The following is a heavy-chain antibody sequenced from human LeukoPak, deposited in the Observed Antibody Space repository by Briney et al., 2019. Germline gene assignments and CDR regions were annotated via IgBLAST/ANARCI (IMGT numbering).Heavy chain of an antibody. CDR2: INPSGGST. D-gene: IGHD2-2*01. J-gene: IGHJ4*02. CDR1: GYTFTTYG. Sequence: ASVKVSCKASGYTFTTYGISWVRQAPGQGLEWMGIINPSGGSTSYAQKFQGRVTMTRDTSTSTVYMELSSLRSEDTAVYYCARDQRPLHCSSTSCYPDYWGQGTLVTVSS. V-gene: IGHV1-46*01. CDR3: ARDQRPLHCSSTSCYPDY.